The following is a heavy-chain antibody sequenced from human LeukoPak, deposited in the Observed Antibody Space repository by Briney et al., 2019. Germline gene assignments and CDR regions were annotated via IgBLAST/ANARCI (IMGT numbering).Heavy chain of an antibody. J-gene: IGHJ6*02. CDR2: IYHSGST. Sequence: PSQTLSLTCAVSGGSISSGGYSWSWIRQPPGKGQEWIGYIYHSGSTYYNPSLKSRVTISVDTSKNQFSLKLSSVTAADTAVYYCARGGHRVRQLGIMDVWGQGTTVTVSS. D-gene: IGHD6-13*01. CDR1: GGSISSGGYS. V-gene: IGHV4-30-2*01. CDR3: ARGGHRVRQLGIMDV.